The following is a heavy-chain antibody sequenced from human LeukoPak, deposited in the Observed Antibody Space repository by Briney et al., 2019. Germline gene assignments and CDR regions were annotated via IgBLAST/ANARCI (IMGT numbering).Heavy chain of an antibody. D-gene: IGHD2-2*01. CDR1: GVSISSGSYY. V-gene: IGHV4-61*02. J-gene: IGHJ3*02. Sequence: SETLSLTCTASGVSISSGSYYWSWIRQPAGKGLEWIGRIYTSGSTNYNPSLKSRVTISVDTSKNQFSLKLSSVTAADTAVYYCARGIVVVPAAMDAFDIWGQGTMVTVSS. CDR2: IYTSGST. CDR3: ARGIVVVPAAMDAFDI.